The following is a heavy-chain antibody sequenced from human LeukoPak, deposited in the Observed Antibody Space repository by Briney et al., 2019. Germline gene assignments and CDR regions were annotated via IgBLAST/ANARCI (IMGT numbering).Heavy chain of an antibody. CDR2: ISGHNGHT. J-gene: IGHJ4*02. V-gene: IGHV1-18*04. D-gene: IGHD2-15*01. CDR3: ARALIVGGSFDY. Sequence: GASVKVSCKASGYTFTSYGINWVRQAPGQGLEWMGWISGHNGHTNYVQKMQGRVTMTTDTSTNTAYMELSSLRSEDTAVYYCARALIVGGSFDYWGQGTLVTVSS. CDR1: GYTFTSYG.